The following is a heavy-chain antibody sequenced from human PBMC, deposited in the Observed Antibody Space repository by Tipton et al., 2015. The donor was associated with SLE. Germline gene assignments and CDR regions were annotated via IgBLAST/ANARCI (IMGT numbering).Heavy chain of an antibody. CDR3: ARGRMVRGVRVPFQH. CDR2: IYYSGST. D-gene: IGHD3-10*01. CDR1: GGSLSSGGYY. Sequence: TLSLTCTVSGGSLSSGGYYWSWIRQHPGKGREWIGYIYYSGSTYYNPSLKSRVTISVGTSKNQLSLTLSSVTAADTAVYYCARGRMVRGVRVPFQHWGQGTLVTVSS. J-gene: IGHJ1*01. V-gene: IGHV4-31*03.